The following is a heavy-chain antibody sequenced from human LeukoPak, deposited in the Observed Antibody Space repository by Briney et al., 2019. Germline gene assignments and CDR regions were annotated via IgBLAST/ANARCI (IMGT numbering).Heavy chain of an antibody. Sequence: PGGSLRLSCAASGFTFSTYAMSWVRQAPGKGLEWVSGISGSGDTTYYADSVKGRFSISRDNAKNSLYLQMNSLRAEDTAVYYCASVIAVAGDAFDIWGQGTMVTVSS. D-gene: IGHD6-19*01. V-gene: IGHV3-23*01. CDR3: ASVIAVAGDAFDI. CDR2: ISGSGDTT. J-gene: IGHJ3*02. CDR1: GFTFSTYA.